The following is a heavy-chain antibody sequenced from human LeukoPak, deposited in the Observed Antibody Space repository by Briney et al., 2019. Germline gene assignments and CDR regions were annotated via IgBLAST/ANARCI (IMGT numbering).Heavy chain of an antibody. V-gene: IGHV3-21*01. J-gene: IGHJ4*02. CDR3: TRVSYADGGYFDY. CDR1: GFTFSSHW. Sequence: GGSLRLSCAASGFTFSSHWMNWVRQAPGKGLEWVSSISRTTNYTYYTDSVKGRFTISRDNAKNSLYLQMNSLTAEDTAVYYCTRVSYADGGYFDYWGQGTLVTVSS. D-gene: IGHD3-16*01. CDR2: ISRTTNYT.